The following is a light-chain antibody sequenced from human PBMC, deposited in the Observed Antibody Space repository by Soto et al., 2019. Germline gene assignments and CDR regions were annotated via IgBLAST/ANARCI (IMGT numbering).Light chain of an antibody. CDR3: SSNTAQFTYV. CDR2: QVT. V-gene: IGLV2-14*01. Sequence: QSALTQPASVSGCPGQSITISCTGTSRDVGAYNYVSWYQHHPGKAPHLLIYQVTYRPSGVSPRFAGSKSGNTASLTISGLQPEDEADYYCSSNTAQFTYVFGTGTKVTVL. J-gene: IGLJ1*01. CDR1: SRDVGAYNY.